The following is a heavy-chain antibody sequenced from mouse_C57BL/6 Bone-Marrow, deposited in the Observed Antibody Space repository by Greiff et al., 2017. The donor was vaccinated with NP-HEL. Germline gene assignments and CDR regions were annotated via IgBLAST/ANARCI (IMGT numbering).Heavy chain of an antibody. CDR1: GYTFTSYW. CDR3: AGGAY. J-gene: IGHJ3*01. Sequence: QVQLQQPGAELVKPGASVKMSCKASGYTFTSYWITWVKQRPGQGLEWIGDIYPGSGSTNYNEKFKSKATLTADTSSSTAYMQLSSLTSEDSAVYYCAGGAYWGQGTLVTVSA. V-gene: IGHV1-55*01. CDR2: IYPGSGST.